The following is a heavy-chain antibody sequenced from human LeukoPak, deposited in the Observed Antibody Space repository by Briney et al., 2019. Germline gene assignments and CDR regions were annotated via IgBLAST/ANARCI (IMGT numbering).Heavy chain of an antibody. CDR3: ARVGGYGDYNYYYYYYMDV. Sequence: GGSLRLSCVASGMTFSSHWMTWVRQTTGKGLEWLATIKSDGSEIYYLDSVKGRFTISRDNSKNTLYLQMNSLRAEDTAVYYCARVGGYGDYNYYYYYYMDVWGKGTTVTISS. J-gene: IGHJ6*03. V-gene: IGHV3-7*03. D-gene: IGHD4-17*01. CDR1: GMTFSSHW. CDR2: IKSDGSEI.